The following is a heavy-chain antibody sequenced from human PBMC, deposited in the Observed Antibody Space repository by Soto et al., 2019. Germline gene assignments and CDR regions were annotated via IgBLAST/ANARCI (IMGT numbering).Heavy chain of an antibody. CDR3: ARMGLHLGDLSRNWFDP. CDR2: IYSSGTT. CDR1: GGSITSANYY. J-gene: IGHJ5*02. D-gene: IGHD3-16*02. Sequence: QVQLQESGPGLVKPSQTLSLSCSISGGSITSANYYWTWIRLFPGKGLEWIGYIYSSGTTHYNPSLKSRATISLDTTKNQFSPEVKSATAADTAVYYCARMGLHLGDLSRNWFDPWGQGSLVTVSS. V-gene: IGHV4-31*03.